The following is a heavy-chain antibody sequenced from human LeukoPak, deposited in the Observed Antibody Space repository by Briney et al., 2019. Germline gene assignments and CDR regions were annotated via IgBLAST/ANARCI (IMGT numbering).Heavy chain of an antibody. D-gene: IGHD3-16*02. CDR1: GFTFSSYA. CDR2: ISGSGGST. CDR3: AKTPWGSYRYLLDY. V-gene: IGHV3-23*01. J-gene: IGHJ4*02. Sequence: GGSLRLSCAVSGFTFSSYAMSWVRQAPGKGLEWVSAISGSGGSTYYADSVKGRFTISRDNSKNTLYLQMNSLRAEDTAVYYCAKTPWGSYRYLLDYWGQGTLVTVSS.